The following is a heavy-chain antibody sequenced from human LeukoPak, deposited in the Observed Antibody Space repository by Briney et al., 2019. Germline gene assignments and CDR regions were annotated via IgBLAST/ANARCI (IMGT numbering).Heavy chain of an antibody. J-gene: IGHJ5*02. CDR1: NYSINSGYY. CDR3: ARHARQTPDFWSAPLFDP. Sequence: PSETLSLTCAVSNYSINSGYYWGWIRQPPGQGLEWIGSTYPGGSSYFSSSLKSRVTISVDTSKNQFSLNLRSVTAADTAVYYCARHARQTPDFWSAPLFDPWGQGTLVTVSS. D-gene: IGHD3-3*01. V-gene: IGHV4-38-2*01. CDR2: TYPGGSS.